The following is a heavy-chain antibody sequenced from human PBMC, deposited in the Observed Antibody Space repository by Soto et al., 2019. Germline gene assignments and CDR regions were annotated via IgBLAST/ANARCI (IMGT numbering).Heavy chain of an antibody. CDR2: IIPIFGTA. J-gene: IGHJ6*02. CDR3: ARGAPGDTFDYYGMDV. V-gene: IGHV1-69*13. Sequence: PEASVKVSCKASGGTFSSYAISWVRQAPGQGLEWMGGIIPIFGTANYAQKFQGRVTITADESTSTAYMELSSLRSEDTAVYYCARGAPGDTFDYYGMDVWGQGTTVTVSS. D-gene: IGHD3-16*01. CDR1: GGTFSSYA.